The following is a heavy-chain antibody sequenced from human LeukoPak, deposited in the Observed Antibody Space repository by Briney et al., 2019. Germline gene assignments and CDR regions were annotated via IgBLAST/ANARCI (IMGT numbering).Heavy chain of an antibody. V-gene: IGHV4-30-2*01. CDR1: GGSTSSGGYS. D-gene: IGHD3-10*01. CDR2: IYHSGST. J-gene: IGHJ5*02. Sequence: SETLSLTCAVSGGSTSSGGYSWSWIRQPPGKGLEWIGYIYHSGSTYYNPSLKSRVTISVDRSKNQFSLKLSSVTAADTAVYYCARGTWYYYGSGGWFDPWGQGTLVTVSS. CDR3: ARGTWYYYGSGGWFDP.